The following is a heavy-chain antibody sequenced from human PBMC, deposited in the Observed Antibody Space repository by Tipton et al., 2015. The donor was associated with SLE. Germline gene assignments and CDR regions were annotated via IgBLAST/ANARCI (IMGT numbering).Heavy chain of an antibody. V-gene: IGHV4-34*01. D-gene: IGHD2-2*01. CDR2: INHSGST. CDR1: GGSFSGYY. CDR3: ARGRYCSSTSCSYYFDD. J-gene: IGHJ4*02. Sequence: TLSLTCAVYGGSFSGYYWSWIRQPPGKGLEWIGEINHSGSTNYNPSLKSRVTISIDTSKNQFSLKVSSVTAADTAVYYCARGRYCSSTSCSYYFDDWGQGALVTVSS.